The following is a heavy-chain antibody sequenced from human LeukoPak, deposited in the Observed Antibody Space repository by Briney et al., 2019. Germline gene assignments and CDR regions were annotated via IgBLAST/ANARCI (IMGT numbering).Heavy chain of an antibody. CDR1: GGSISSRRYY. J-gene: IGHJ4*02. Sequence: SETLSLTCTVSGGSISSRRYYWGWIRQPPGQGLEWIGSIYNSGIMYYDPSLKSRVTISVDTSKNQFPLNLISVTAADTAVYYCARHVGRAGDEPYFDYWGQGALVTVSS. CDR2: IYNSGIM. V-gene: IGHV4-39*01. CDR3: ARHVGRAGDEPYFDY. D-gene: IGHD4-17*01.